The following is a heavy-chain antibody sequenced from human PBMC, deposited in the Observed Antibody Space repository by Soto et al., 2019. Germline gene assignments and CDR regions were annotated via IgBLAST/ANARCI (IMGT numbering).Heavy chain of an antibody. D-gene: IGHD6-19*01. CDR2: IDPSDSYT. CDR3: ARLAMWSRYSSGGFDY. CDR1: GYSFTSYW. J-gene: IGHJ4*02. Sequence: EVQLVQSGEEVKKPGESLRISCKGSGYSFTSYWISWVRQMPGKGLEWMGRIDPSDSYTNYSPSFQGHVTTSADQSISTAYLQWSSLKASDTAMYYCARLAMWSRYSSGGFDYCGQGTLVTVSS. V-gene: IGHV5-10-1*01.